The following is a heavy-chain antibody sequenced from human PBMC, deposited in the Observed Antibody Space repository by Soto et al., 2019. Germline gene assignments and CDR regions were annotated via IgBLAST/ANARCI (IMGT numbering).Heavy chain of an antibody. CDR1: GYTFTDYY. CDR3: AREPRPTGYSGKWFDFDY. J-gene: IGHJ4*02. Sequence: QVHLVQSGPEVKRPGASVQVSCKTSGYTFTDYYLHWVRQAPGQGLEWMGWVNSKSGGTNYAQKFQGRVSMTRDTSLNTAYMDLNSLSSDDTAVYYCAREPRPTGYSGKWFDFDYWGLGTRVTVSS. CDR2: VNSKSGGT. D-gene: IGHD1-26*01. V-gene: IGHV1-2*02.